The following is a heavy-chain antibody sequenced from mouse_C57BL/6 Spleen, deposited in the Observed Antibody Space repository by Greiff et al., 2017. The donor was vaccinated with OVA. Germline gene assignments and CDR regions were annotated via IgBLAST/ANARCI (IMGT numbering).Heavy chain of an antibody. CDR3: ASSGTTVVATRYFDV. Sequence: QVQLQQPGAELVRPGSSVKLSCKASGYTFTSYWMHWVKQRPIQGLEWIGNIDPSDSDTHYNQKFKDKATLTVDKSSSTAYMQLSSLPSEDSAVYYCASSGTTVVATRYFDVWGTGTTVTVSS. J-gene: IGHJ1*03. D-gene: IGHD1-1*01. V-gene: IGHV1-52*01. CDR2: IDPSDSDT. CDR1: GYTFTSYW.